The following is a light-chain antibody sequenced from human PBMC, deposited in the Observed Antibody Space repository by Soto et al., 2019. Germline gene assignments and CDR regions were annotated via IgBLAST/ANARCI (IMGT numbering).Light chain of an antibody. CDR3: SLYTSSSTVV. J-gene: IGLJ2*01. CDR1: SSDVGGYNY. V-gene: IGLV2-18*01. Sequence: QSALTQPRSVSGSPGQSVTISCTGTSSDVGGYNYVSWYQQHPGKAPKLMIYEVSNRPSGVPDRFSGSKSGNTASLTISGLQAEDEADYYCSLYTSSSTVVFGGGTKVTVL. CDR2: EVS.